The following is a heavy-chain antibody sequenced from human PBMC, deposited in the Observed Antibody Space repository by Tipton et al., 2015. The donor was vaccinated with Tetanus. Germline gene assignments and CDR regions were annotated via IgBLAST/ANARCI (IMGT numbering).Heavy chain of an antibody. CDR2: IYYSGST. CDR1: GGSISSSSYY. D-gene: IGHD3-10*01. V-gene: IGHV4-39*07. J-gene: IGHJ5*02. CDR3: ARVGEFPGFDP. Sequence: TLSLTCTVSGGSISSSSYYWGWIRQPPGKGLEWIGSIYYSGSTYYNPSLKSRVTISVDTSKNQFSLKLSSVTAADTAVYYCARVGEFPGFDPWGQGTLVTVSS.